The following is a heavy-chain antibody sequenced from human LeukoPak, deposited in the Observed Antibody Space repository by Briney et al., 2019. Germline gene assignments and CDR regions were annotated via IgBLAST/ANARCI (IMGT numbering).Heavy chain of an antibody. Sequence: SQTLSLTCTVSGGSFTSGSYYWRWIRQPAGKRLECSGRICASGSTNYNPSLKSRVTISVDTSKIQISLKLSSVTAADTAVYYCARGRMELLWFGEMHNWFDPWGQGTLVTVSS. V-gene: IGHV4-61*02. D-gene: IGHD3-10*01. CDR3: ARGRMELLWFGEMHNWFDP. CDR1: GGSFTSGSYY. CDR2: ICASGST. J-gene: IGHJ5*02.